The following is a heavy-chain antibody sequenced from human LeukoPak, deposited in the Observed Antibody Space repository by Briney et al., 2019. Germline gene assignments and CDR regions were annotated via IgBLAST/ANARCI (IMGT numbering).Heavy chain of an antibody. J-gene: IGHJ3*02. CDR3: ARIRCGGDCYDAFDI. V-gene: IGHV1-69*04. Sequence: SVKVSCKASGGTFSSHAISWVRQAPGQGLEWMGRIIPIVGIPNYAQKFQGRVTITADKSTSTAFMELSSLRSEDTAVYYCARIRCGGDCYDAFDIWGQGTMVTASS. D-gene: IGHD2-21*02. CDR2: IIPIVGIP. CDR1: GGTFSSHA.